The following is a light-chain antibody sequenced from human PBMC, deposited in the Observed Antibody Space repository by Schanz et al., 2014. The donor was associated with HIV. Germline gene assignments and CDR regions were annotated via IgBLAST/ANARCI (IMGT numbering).Light chain of an antibody. V-gene: IGLV1-44*01. CDR2: NSY. CDR3: GSWDDSLNGWV. CDR1: SSNIRSNT. J-gene: IGLJ2*01. Sequence: QSVLTQPPSASGTPGQRVTISCSGSSSNIRSNTINWYQQLPGTAPKLLIYNSYHRPSGVPDRFSGSGSGTSASLAISGLQSEDEADYYCGSWDDSLNGWVFGGGTKLTVL.